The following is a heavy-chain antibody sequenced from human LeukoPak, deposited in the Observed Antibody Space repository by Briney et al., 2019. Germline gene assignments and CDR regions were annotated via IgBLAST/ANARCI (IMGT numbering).Heavy chain of an antibody. D-gene: IGHD2-15*01. J-gene: IGHJ4*02. Sequence: GGSLRLSCAASGITFSTYDMSWVRQAPGKGLEWVSGISWSGGTTYYADSVKGRFTISRDNSRNTLYLQMNSLRAEDTAVYHCTRHYCSGGSCYPHIDYWGQGTLVTVSS. CDR3: TRHYCSGGSCYPHIDY. V-gene: IGHV3-23*01. CDR1: GITFSTYD. CDR2: ISWSGGTT.